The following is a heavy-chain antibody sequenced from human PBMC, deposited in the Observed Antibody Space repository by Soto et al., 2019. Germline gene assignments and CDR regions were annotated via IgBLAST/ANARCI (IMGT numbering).Heavy chain of an antibody. CDR3: AKVDYGDSFDY. J-gene: IGHJ4*02. CDR1: GFTFSGSA. CDR2: IRSKAKNYAT. D-gene: IGHD4-17*01. Sequence: GGSLRLSCTASGFTFSGSAIHWVRQASGKGLEWVGRIRSKAKNYATAYAASVNGRFTIFRDDSKNTAYLQMNSLRAEGTAVYYCAKVDYGDSFDYWGQGTPVTVSS. V-gene: IGHV3-73*01.